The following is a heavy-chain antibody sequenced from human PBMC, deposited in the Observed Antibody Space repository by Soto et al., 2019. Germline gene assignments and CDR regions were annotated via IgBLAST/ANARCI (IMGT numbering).Heavy chain of an antibody. Sequence: ASVKVSCKASGYTFTSYGISWVRQAPGQGLEWMGGISAYNGNTNYAQKLQGRVTMTTDTSTSTAYMELRSLRSDDTAVYFCARDHYYDSSGYYAFDIWGQGTMVTVSS. CDR3: ARDHYYDSSGYYAFDI. J-gene: IGHJ3*02. CDR2: ISAYNGNT. V-gene: IGHV1-18*01. CDR1: GYTFTSYG. D-gene: IGHD3-22*01.